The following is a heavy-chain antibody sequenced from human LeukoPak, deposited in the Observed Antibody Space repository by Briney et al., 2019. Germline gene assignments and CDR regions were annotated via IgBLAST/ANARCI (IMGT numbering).Heavy chain of an antibody. V-gene: IGHV4-39*01. D-gene: IGHD3-22*01. CDR2: IYYSGST. Sequence: SETLSLTCTVSGGSISSSSYYWGWIPPPPGQELEWIGSIYYSGSTYYNPSLKSRVTISVDTSKNQFSLKLSSVTAADTVVYYCARFVNYDISCYSTHQLIDYWGQGTLVTVSS. CDR1: GGSISSSSYY. J-gene: IGHJ4*02. CDR3: ARFVNYDISCYSTHQLIDY.